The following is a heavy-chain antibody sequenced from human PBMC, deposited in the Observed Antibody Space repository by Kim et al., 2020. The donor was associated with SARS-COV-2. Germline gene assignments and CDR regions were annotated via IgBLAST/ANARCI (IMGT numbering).Heavy chain of an antibody. CDR1: GFTVINYA. CDR3: ANVDSGGESGYDLGD. CDR2: FSSGSGGAT. V-gene: IGHV3-23*01. D-gene: IGHD5-12*01. Sequence: GGSLRLSCAASGFTVINYAMTWVRQAPGKGLEWVSAFSSGSGGATYYADSVKRRSTTSRDNSKNTLYLQMNSPTADDTAVYYCANVDSGGESGYDLGDWG. J-gene: IGHJ1*01.